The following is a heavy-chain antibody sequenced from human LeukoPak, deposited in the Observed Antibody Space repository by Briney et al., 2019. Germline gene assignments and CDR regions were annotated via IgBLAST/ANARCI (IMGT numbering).Heavy chain of an antibody. V-gene: IGHV3-48*03. Sequence: GGSLRLSCAASGYTFSSYEMNWVRQAPGKGLEWVSYISSSGSTIYYADSVKGRFTISRDNAKNSLYLQMNSLRAEDTAVYYCARSYCSSTRCLFDYWGQGTLVTVSS. J-gene: IGHJ4*02. CDR1: GYTFSSYE. D-gene: IGHD2-2*01. CDR2: ISSSGSTI. CDR3: ARSYCSSTRCLFDY.